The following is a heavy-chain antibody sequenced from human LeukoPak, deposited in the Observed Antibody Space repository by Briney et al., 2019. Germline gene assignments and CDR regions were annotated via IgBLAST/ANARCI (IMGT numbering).Heavy chain of an antibody. CDR3: AGGVDNYGFIFGY. D-gene: IGHD5-18*01. J-gene: IGHJ4*02. CDR1: GFTFSDYY. V-gene: IGHV3-11*04. Sequence: GGSLRLSCAASGFTFSDYYMSWIRQAPGKGLEWVSYISSSGSTIFYADSVKGRFTISRDNAKSSLFLQMNSLRAEDTAVYFCAGGVDNYGFIFGYWGQGTLVTVSS. CDR2: ISSSGSTI.